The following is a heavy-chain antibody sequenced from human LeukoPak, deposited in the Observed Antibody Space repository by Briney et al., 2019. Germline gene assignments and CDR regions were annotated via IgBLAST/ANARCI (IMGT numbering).Heavy chain of an antibody. J-gene: IGHJ4*02. V-gene: IGHV3-74*01. CDR2: INSDGSST. D-gene: IGHD3-3*01. Sequence: PGGSLRLSCAASGFTFSSYWMHWVRQAPGKGLVWVSRINSDGSSTTYADSVKGRFTISRDNSKNTLYLQMNSLRAEDTAVYYCARDKANFGVVITPHLVDYWGQGTLVTVSS. CDR3: ARDKANFGVVITPHLVDY. CDR1: GFTFSSYW.